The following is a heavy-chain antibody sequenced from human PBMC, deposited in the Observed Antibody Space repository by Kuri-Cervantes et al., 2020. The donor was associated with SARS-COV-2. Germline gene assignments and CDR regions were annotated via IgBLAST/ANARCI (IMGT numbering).Heavy chain of an antibody. CDR2: ISWNSGSI. J-gene: IGHJ6*02. Sequence: GGSRRLSCAASGFTFDDYAMHWVRQAPGKGLEWVSGISWNSGSIGYADSVKGRFTISRDNAKNSLYLQMNSLRAEDTALYYCAKDVGYCSSTSCPDYYYGMDVWGQGTTVTVSS. CDR1: GFTFDDYA. D-gene: IGHD2-2*01. CDR3: AKDVGYCSSTSCPDYYYGMDV. V-gene: IGHV3-9*01.